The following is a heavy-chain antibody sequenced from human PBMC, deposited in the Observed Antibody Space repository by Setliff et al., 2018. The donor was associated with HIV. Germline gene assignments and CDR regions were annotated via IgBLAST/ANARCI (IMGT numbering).Heavy chain of an antibody. CDR2: IYSSGST. Sequence: SETLSLTCTVSGGSISGYYWSWIRQSPGKGLEWIGYIYSSGSTNFNPSLKSRVTLSIDTSKNQFSLNLTSMTAADTAVYFCVRHGYYYDFIDIWGQGTVGT. CDR1: GGSISGYY. D-gene: IGHD3-22*01. CDR3: VRHGYYYDFIDI. J-gene: IGHJ3*02. V-gene: IGHV4-4*09.